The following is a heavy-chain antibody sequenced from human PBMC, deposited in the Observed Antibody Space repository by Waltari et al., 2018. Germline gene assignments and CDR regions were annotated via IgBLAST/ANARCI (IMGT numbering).Heavy chain of an antibody. J-gene: IGHJ4*02. CDR1: GYTFTSYD. CDR2: MNPNRGNT. Sequence: QVQLVQSGAEVKKPGASVKVSCKASGYTFTSYDINWVRQATGQGLEWMGWMNPNRGNTGYAQKFQGRVTMTRNTSISTAYMERSSLRSEDTAVYYCARVTTVTKGADYWGQGTLVTVSS. D-gene: IGHD4-17*01. CDR3: ARVTTVTKGADY. V-gene: IGHV1-8*02.